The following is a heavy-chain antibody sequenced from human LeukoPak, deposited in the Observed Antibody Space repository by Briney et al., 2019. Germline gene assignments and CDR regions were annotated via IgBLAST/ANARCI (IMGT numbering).Heavy chain of an antibody. D-gene: IGHD6-13*01. CDR3: ARDFAGGIAAAGTFDY. V-gene: IGHV1-2*02. CDR1: GYTFTGYY. Sequence: ASVKVSCKASGYTFTGYYMHWVRQAPGQGLEWMGWINPNSGGTNYAQKFQGRVTMTRDASISTAYMELSRLRSDDTAVYYCARDFAGGIAAAGTFDYWGQGTLVTVSS. CDR2: INPNSGGT. J-gene: IGHJ4*02.